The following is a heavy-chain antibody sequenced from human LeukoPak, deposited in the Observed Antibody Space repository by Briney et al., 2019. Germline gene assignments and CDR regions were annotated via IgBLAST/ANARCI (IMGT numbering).Heavy chain of an antibody. V-gene: IGHV4-59*12. Sequence: SETLSLTCTVSGGSISSYYWSWIRQPPGKGLEWIGYIYYSGSTNYNPSLKSRVTISVDTSKNQFSLKLSSVTAADTAVYYCARDQAEGDFYFDYWGQGTLVTVSS. CDR3: ARDQAEGDFYFDY. CDR2: IYYSGST. J-gene: IGHJ4*02. CDR1: GGSISSYY. D-gene: IGHD2-21*02.